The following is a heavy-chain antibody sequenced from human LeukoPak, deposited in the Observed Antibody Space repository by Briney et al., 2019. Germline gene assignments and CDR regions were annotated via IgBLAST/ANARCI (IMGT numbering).Heavy chain of an antibody. J-gene: IGHJ3*02. CDR2: ISSSSSYI. V-gene: IGHV3-21*01. CDR3: ARSYSGSYNDASDI. CDR1: GFTFSVYG. Sequence: GGSLRLSCAASGFTFSVYGLTWVRQAPGKELEWVSSISSSSSYIYYGDSVKGRFTISRDNAKKSLYLQMNSLRAEDTAVYYCARSYSGSYNDASDIWGQGTMVTVSS. D-gene: IGHD1-26*01.